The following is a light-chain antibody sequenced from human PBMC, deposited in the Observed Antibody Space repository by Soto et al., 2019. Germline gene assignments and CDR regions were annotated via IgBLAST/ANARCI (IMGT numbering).Light chain of an antibody. J-gene: IGKJ2*01. CDR2: DAS. Sequence: DIQMTQSPSSLSASVGDRVTITCRASQSINHWLAWYQQKPGKAPKFLIYDASTLRNGVPSRFSGRGSGTEFTLTISSLQPDDFATYYCQQYDSHPYTFGQ. V-gene: IGKV1-5*01. CDR1: QSINHW. CDR3: QQYDSHPYT.